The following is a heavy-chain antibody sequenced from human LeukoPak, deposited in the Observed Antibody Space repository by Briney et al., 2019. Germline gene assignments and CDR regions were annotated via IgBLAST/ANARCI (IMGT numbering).Heavy chain of an antibody. Sequence: PGGSLRLSCAASGFTFSNHGMNWVRQAPGKGLEWVSRISGTGGTTFYADSVKGRFTVSRDNAKNSLYLQMNSLRAEDTAVYYCAIGDSGRPFDYWGQGTLVTVSS. CDR3: AIGDSGRPFDY. CDR1: GFTFSNHG. V-gene: IGHV3-21*01. D-gene: IGHD5-12*01. J-gene: IGHJ4*02. CDR2: ISGTGGTT.